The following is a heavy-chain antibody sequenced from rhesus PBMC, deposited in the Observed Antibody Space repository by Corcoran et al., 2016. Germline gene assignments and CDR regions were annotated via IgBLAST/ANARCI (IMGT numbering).Heavy chain of an antibody. D-gene: IGHD3-34*01. CDR1: GGSIIRSY. CDR2: IYGSGRSP. J-gene: IGHJ5-1*01. Sequence: QLQLQESGPGLVKPSETLSVTCAVSGGSIIRSYWSWIRQAPGKVLEWIGYIYGSGRSPNDTPSRKSRVPLSVDTSNNQLSLALASVTAADTAGYYWASSAPFRGWGFLDVWGPGVLVTVSS. CDR3: ASSAPFRGWGFLDV. V-gene: IGHV4-169*02.